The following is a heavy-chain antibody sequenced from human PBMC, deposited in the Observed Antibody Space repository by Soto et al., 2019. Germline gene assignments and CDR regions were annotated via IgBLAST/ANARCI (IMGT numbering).Heavy chain of an antibody. CDR3: ARGGRIQLWFIYYYYGMDV. J-gene: IGHJ6*02. V-gene: IGHV3-33*01. CDR2: IWYDGSNK. Sequence: QVQLVESGGGVVQPGRSLRLSCAASGFTFSSYGMHWVRQAPGKGLEWVAVIWYDGSNKYYADSVKGRFTISRDNSKNALYLQMNSRRAEDTAVYYCARGGRIQLWFIYYYYGMDVWGQGTTVTVSS. D-gene: IGHD5-18*01. CDR1: GFTFSSYG.